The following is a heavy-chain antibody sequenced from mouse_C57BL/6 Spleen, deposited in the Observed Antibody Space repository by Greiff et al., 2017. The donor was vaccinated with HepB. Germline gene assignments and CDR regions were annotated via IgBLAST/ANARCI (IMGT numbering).Heavy chain of an antibody. D-gene: IGHD2-4*01. J-gene: IGHJ3*01. CDR1: GYTFTSYW. CDR3: ARGGYDYDGGFAY. V-gene: IGHV1-7*01. CDR2: INPSSGYT. Sequence: VMLVESGAELAKPGASVKLSCKASGYTFTSYWMHWVKQRPGQGLEWIGYINPSSGYTKYNQKFKDKATLTADKSSSTAYMQLSSLTYEDSAVYYCARGGYDYDGGFAYWGQGTLVTVSA.